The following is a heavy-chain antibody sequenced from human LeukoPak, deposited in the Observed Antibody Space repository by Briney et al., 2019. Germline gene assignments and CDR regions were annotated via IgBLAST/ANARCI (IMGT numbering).Heavy chain of an antibody. CDR2: ISATGGST. Sequence: GGSLRLSCAASRFTFSSYVMSWVRQAPGKGLEWVSSISATGGSTFYADSVKGRFTISRDNSKNTLYLQMNSLRAEDTAVYYCAKDKEDTAMVSDYWGQGTLVTVSS. J-gene: IGHJ4*02. CDR1: RFTFSSYV. V-gene: IGHV3-23*01. D-gene: IGHD5-18*01. CDR3: AKDKEDTAMVSDY.